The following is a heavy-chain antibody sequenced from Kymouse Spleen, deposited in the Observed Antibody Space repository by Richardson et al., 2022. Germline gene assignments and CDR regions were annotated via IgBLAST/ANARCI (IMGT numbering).Heavy chain of an antibody. D-gene: IGHD3-10*01. V-gene: IGHV4-34*01. J-gene: IGHJ4*02. CDR3: ARGCTMVRGVNFFDY. CDR1: GGSFSGYY. CDR2: INHSGST. Sequence: QVQLQQWGAGLLKPSETLSLTCAVYGGSFSGYYWSWIRQPPGKGLEWIGEINHSGSTNYNPSLKSRVTISVDTSKNQFSLKLSSVTAADTAVYYCARGCTMVRGVNFFDYWGQGTLVTVSS.